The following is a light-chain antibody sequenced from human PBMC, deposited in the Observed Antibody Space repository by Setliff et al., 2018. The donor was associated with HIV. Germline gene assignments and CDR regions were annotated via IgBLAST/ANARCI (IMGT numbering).Light chain of an antibody. CDR3: CSYAAGPTYV. Sequence: QSVLTQPASVSGSPGQSITISCSGTSSDVGRYKSVAWYQQHPGKAPKLMIYEVSERPSGVSNRFSGSKSGNTASLTISGLQAEDEAVYYCCSYAAGPTYVFGTGTKVTVL. J-gene: IGLJ1*01. CDR1: SSDVGRYKS. V-gene: IGLV2-23*02. CDR2: EVS.